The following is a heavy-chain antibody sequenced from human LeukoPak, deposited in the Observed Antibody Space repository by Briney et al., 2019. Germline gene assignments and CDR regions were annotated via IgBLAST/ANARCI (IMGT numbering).Heavy chain of an antibody. CDR3: ARARRTPAVYYYYYYYMDG. CDR2: ISAYNGNT. D-gene: IGHD2-8*01. V-gene: IGHV1-18*01. J-gene: IGHJ6*03. CDR1: GYTFTSYG. Sequence: ASVKVSCKASGYTFTSYGISWVRQAPGQGVEWMGWISAYNGNTNYAQKLQGRVTMATDTSTSTAYMELRSLRSDDTAVYYCARARRTPAVYYYYYYYMDGWGKGTTVTVSS.